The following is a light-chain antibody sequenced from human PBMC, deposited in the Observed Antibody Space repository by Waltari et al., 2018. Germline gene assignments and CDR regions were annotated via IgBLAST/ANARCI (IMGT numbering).Light chain of an antibody. J-gene: IGKJ4*01. CDR2: DIP. Sequence: DIVLTQSPATLSLSPGERATLSCRASQSVTNYLAGYQQKPGQAPRLLIYDIPTRATAIPARFNGSGSGTDFTLTISSLEPEDFAVYYCLQRDRWLTFGGGTKVEIK. CDR3: LQRDRWLT. CDR1: QSVTNY. V-gene: IGKV3-11*01.